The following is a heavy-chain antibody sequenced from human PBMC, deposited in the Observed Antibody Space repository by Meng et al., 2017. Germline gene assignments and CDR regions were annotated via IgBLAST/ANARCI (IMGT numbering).Heavy chain of an antibody. V-gene: IGHV3-53*04. CDR2: IYSGGST. Sequence: GESLKISCSASGFTVSSNYMSWVRQAPGKGLEWVSVIYSGGSTYYADSVKGRFTISRHNPKNTLYLQMNSLRAEDTAVYYCAREYYYDSSGYGVIFWGQGTLVTVSS. D-gene: IGHD3-22*01. CDR1: GFTVSSNY. J-gene: IGHJ4*02. CDR3: AREYYYDSSGYGVIF.